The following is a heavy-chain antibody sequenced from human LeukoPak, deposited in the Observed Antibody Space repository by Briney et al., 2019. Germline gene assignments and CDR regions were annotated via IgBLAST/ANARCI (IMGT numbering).Heavy chain of an antibody. J-gene: IGHJ4*02. D-gene: IGHD3-22*01. CDR3: AKVEGYYYDSSGYYPY. V-gene: IGHV3-30*18. CDR2: ISYDGSNK. CDR1: GFTFSSYG. Sequence: GRSLRLSCAASGFTFSSYGMHWVRQAPGKGLEWVAVISYDGSNKYYADSVKGRFTISRDNSKNTLYLQMNSLRAEDTAVYYCAKVEGYYYDSSGYYPYWGQGTLVTVSS.